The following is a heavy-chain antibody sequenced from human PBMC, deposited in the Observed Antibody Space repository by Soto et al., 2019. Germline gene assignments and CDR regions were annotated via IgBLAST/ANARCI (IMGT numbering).Heavy chain of an antibody. D-gene: IGHD3-22*01. CDR2: ISSSTTYI. J-gene: IGHJ3*02. CDR3: ARDFDSSGYYGPVGAFDI. V-gene: IGHV3-21*03. Sequence: PGGSLRLSCSASRYTFSSYTMNWVRQAPGKGLGWVSSISSSTTYIYYADSVKGRFTISRDNAKNSLYLQVNSLRAEDTAVYYCARDFDSSGYYGPVGAFDIWGQGTMVTVSS. CDR1: RYTFSSYT.